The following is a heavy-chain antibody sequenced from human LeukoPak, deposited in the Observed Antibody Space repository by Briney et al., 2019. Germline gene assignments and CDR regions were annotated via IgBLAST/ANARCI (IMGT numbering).Heavy chain of an antibody. V-gene: IGHV1-8*01. D-gene: IGHD3-10*01. CDR3: ARVTYYYGSGSYGNWFDP. CDR1: GYTFTSYD. CDR2: MNPNSGNT. Sequence: ASVNVSCKASGYTFTSYDINWVRQATGQGLEWMGWMNPNSGNTGYAQKFQGRVTMTRNTSISTAYMELSSLRSEDTAVYYCARVTYYYGSGSYGNWFDPWGQGTLVTVSS. J-gene: IGHJ5*02.